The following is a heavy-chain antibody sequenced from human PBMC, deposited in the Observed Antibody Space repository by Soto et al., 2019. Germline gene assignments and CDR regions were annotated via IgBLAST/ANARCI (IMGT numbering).Heavy chain of an antibody. D-gene: IGHD2-15*01. CDR3: ARNLVVVAANSYFYYVLDV. V-gene: IGHV3-11*01. CDR1: GFTFSAHS. J-gene: IGHJ6*02. Sequence: PGGSLRLSCATSGFTFSAHSMSWIRQAPGRGLEWVAYIDSSSSAVYYADSVRGRFSISRNNARNSLSLQLNSLRADDAAIYFCARNLVVVAANSYFYYVLDVWGQGTTVTVSS. CDR2: IDSSSSAV.